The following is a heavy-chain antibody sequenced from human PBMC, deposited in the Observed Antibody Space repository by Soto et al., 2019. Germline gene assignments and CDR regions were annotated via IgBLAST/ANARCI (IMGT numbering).Heavy chain of an antibody. CDR1: GGTFSSYT. CDR3: ARMDRTGYSSGKDDD. Sequence: QVQLVQSGAEVKKPGSSVKVSCKASGGTFSSYTISWVRQAPGQGLEWMGRIIPILGIANYAQKFQGRVTITADKSTSTAYMELSSLRSEDTAVYYCARMDRTGYSSGKDDDWGQGTLVTVSS. CDR2: IIPILGIA. D-gene: IGHD6-19*01. V-gene: IGHV1-69*02. J-gene: IGHJ4*02.